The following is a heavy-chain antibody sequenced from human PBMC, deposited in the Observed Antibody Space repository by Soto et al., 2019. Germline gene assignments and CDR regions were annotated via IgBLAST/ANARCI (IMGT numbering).Heavy chain of an antibody. J-gene: IGHJ4*02. CDR1: GGSISSGGYS. D-gene: IGHD3-10*01. Sequence: SETLSLTCTVSGGSISSGGYSGSWFAQHPGKGLEWIGYIYYSGSTYYNPSLKSRVTISVDTSKNQFSLKLSSVTAADTAVYYCARDPHNYYGSGSSTWGQGTLVTVSS. CDR3: ARDPHNYYGSGSST. CDR2: IYYSGST. V-gene: IGHV4-31*03.